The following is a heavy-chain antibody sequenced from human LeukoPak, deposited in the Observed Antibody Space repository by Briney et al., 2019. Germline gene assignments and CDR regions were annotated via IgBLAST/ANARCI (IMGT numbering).Heavy chain of an antibody. V-gene: IGHV3-33*01. CDR1: GFTFSSYG. D-gene: IGHD2-15*01. CDR2: IWYDGSNK. Sequence: PGGSLRLSCAASGFTFSSYGMHWVRQAPGKGLEWVAVIWYDGSNKYYADSVKGRFTISRDNSKNTLYLQMNSLRAEDTAVYYCAREPFRALLRPSGMDVWGQGTTVTVSS. J-gene: IGHJ6*02. CDR3: AREPFRALLRPSGMDV.